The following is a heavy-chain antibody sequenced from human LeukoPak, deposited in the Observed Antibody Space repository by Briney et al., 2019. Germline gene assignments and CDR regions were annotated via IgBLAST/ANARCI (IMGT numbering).Heavy chain of an antibody. Sequence: PSETLSHTCAVYGGSFSGYYWSWIRQPPGKGLEWIGEINHSGSTNYNPSLKSRVTISVDTSKNQFSLKLSSVTATDTAVYYCARAAGLATMVRGPGDYWGQGTLVTVSS. CDR3: ARAAGLATMVRGPGDY. CDR1: GGSFSGYY. D-gene: IGHD3-10*01. V-gene: IGHV4-34*01. CDR2: INHSGST. J-gene: IGHJ4*02.